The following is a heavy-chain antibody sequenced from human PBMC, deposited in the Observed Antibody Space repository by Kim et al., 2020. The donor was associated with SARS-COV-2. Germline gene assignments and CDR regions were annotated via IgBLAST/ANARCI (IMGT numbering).Heavy chain of an antibody. CDR1: GFTFSDYY. D-gene: IGHD3-9*01. Sequence: GGSLRLSCAASGFTFSDYYMSWIRQAPGKGLEWVSYISSSGSTIYYADSVKGRFTISRDNAKNSLYLQMNSLRAEDTAVYYCAREGVLRYFDWLYGTYYFDYWGQGTLVNVSS. V-gene: IGHV3-11*01. J-gene: IGHJ4*02. CDR2: ISSSGSTI. CDR3: AREGVLRYFDWLYGTYYFDY.